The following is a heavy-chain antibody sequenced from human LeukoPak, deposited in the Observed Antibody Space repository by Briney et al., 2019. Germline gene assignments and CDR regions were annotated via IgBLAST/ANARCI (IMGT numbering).Heavy chain of an antibody. CDR1: GGSFSGYY. Sequence: SETLSLTCAVYGGSFSGYYWSWIRQPPGKGLEWIGEINHSGSTNYNPSLKSRVTISVDTSKNQFSLKLSSVTAADTAVYYCARDIVGATMSAFDIWGQGTMVTVSS. CDR3: ARDIVGATMSAFDI. J-gene: IGHJ3*02. D-gene: IGHD1-26*01. V-gene: IGHV4-34*01. CDR2: INHSGST.